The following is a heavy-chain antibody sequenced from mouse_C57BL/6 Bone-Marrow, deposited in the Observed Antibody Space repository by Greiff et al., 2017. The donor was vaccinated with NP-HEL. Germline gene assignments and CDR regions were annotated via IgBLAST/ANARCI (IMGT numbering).Heavy chain of an antibody. V-gene: IGHV7-3*01. J-gene: IGHJ1*03. CDR2: IRHKANGYTT. Sequence: EVKLMESGGGLVQPGGSLSLSCAASGFTFTDYYMSWVRQPPGKALEWLGFIRHKANGYTTEYSASVKGRFTISRDNSQSILYLQMNARRAEDSATYYCARNYYGSFDVWGTGTTVTVSS. CDR3: ARNYYGSFDV. CDR1: GFTFTDYY.